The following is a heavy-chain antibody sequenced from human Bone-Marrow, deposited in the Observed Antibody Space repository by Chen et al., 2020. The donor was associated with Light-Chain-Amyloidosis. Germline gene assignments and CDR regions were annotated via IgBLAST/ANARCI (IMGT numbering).Heavy chain of an antibody. CDR1: GGSITSGSFS. J-gene: IGHJ3*01. V-gene: IGHV4-30-2*01. CDR3: ARGNWNDLAFDV. Sequence: QLQLQESGSGLVTSSQTLSLTCAVSGGSITSGSFSWNWIRQPLGKGLEWIGYVYQSGSTYYNSSLNSRVTISVDLSENHFSLTLRSLTAADSAVYYCARGNWNDLAFDVWGQGTLVTVSS. CDR2: VYQSGST. D-gene: IGHD1-1*01.